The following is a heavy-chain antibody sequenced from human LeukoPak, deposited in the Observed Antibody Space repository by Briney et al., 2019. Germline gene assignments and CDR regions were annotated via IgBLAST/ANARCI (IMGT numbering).Heavy chain of an antibody. CDR3: ARVWGYCSSTSCPRLVDY. CDR1: GFTFSSYW. V-gene: IGHV3-74*01. D-gene: IGHD2-2*01. Sequence: GGSLRLSCAASGFTFSSYWMHWVRQAPGKGLVWISRINGDGSSTSYADSVKGRFTISRDNAKSTLYLQMNSLRAEDTAVYYCARVWGYCSSTSCPRLVDYWGQGTLVTVSS. J-gene: IGHJ4*02. CDR2: INGDGSST.